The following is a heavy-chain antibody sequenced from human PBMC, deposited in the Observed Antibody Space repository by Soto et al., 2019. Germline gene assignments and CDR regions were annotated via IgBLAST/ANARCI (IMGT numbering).Heavy chain of an antibody. CDR1: GFTFNNYG. CDR3: ATDQGIAASHGID. V-gene: IGHV3-30*03. CDR2: ISNDGSDK. J-gene: IGHJ3*01. Sequence: QVQLVESGGGVVQPGRSLRLSCAASGFTFNNYGMHWVRQAPGKGLEWVATISNDGSDKYYADSVKGRLTISRDNSKNTVYLQMNSLRAEETAVYYGATDQGIAASHGIDWGQGTMVTVSS. D-gene: IGHD6-13*01.